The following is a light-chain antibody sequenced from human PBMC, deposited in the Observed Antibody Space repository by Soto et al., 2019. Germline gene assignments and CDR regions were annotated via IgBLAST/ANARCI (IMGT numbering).Light chain of an antibody. V-gene: IGLV2-8*01. J-gene: IGLJ3*02. CDR3: SSYAGSNNLGV. CDR1: SSDVGGYNY. Sequence: QSVLTQPPSASESPGQSVTISCTGTSSDVGGYNYVSWYQQHPGKAPKLMIYEVSKRPSGVPDRFSGSKSGNTASLTVSGLQPEDEADYYCSSYAGSNNLGVFGGGTKLTVL. CDR2: EVS.